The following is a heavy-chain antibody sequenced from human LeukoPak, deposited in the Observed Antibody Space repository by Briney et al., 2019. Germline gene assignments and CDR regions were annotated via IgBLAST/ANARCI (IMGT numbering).Heavy chain of an antibody. CDR2: ISSSSSYI. D-gene: IGHD3/OR15-3a*01. J-gene: IGHJ4*02. CDR3: ARYQLDSGDFDY. CDR1: GFTFSSYS. Sequence: PGGPLRLSCAASGFTFSSYSMNWVRRAPGKGLEWVSSISSSSSYIYYADSVKGRFTISRDNAKNSLYLQMNSLRAEDTAVYYCARYQLDSGDFDYWGQGTLVTVSS. V-gene: IGHV3-21*01.